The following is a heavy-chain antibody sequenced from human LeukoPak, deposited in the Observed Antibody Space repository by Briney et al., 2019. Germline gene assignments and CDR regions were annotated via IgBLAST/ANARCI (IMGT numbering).Heavy chain of an antibody. Sequence: PSETLSLTCAVSGGSISSYYWSWIRQPPGKGLEWIGYIYYSGSTNYNPSLKSRVTISVDTSKNQFSLKLSSVTAADTAVYYCARAAGGWFFDYWGQGTLVTVSS. D-gene: IGHD6-19*01. CDR2: IYYSGST. J-gene: IGHJ4*02. CDR3: ARAAGGWFFDY. V-gene: IGHV4-59*08. CDR1: GGSISSYY.